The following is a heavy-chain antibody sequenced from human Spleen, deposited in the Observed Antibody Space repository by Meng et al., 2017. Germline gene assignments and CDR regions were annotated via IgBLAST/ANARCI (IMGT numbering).Heavy chain of an antibody. D-gene: IGHD3-16*01. CDR3: AGGGEGEVRFAFHT. V-gene: IGHV1-69*02. CDR1: GGTFSSYS. CDR2: IITIFGIT. J-gene: IGHJ3*02. Sequence: SVKVSCKASGGTFSSYSLAWVRQAPGQGLEWMGRIITIFGITHYSQKFQGRVTMTADKSTSTAYMELSSLRSDDTAVYYCAGGGEGEVRFAFHTWGQGTMVTVSS.